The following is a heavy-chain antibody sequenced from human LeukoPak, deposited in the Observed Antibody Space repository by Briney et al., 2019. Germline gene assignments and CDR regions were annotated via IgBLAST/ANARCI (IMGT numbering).Heavy chain of an antibody. Sequence: SETLSLTCTVSGGSISSYYWSWIRQPPGKGLEWIGYIYYSGSTNYNPSLKSRVTISVDTSKNQFSLKLSSVIAADTAVYYCARIYSSSWFLNWFDPWGQGTLVTVSS. V-gene: IGHV4-59*01. J-gene: IGHJ5*02. D-gene: IGHD6-13*01. CDR1: GGSISSYY. CDR3: ARIYSSSWFLNWFDP. CDR2: IYYSGST.